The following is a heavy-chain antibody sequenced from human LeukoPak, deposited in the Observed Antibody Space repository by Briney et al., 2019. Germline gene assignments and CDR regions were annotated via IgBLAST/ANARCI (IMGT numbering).Heavy chain of an antibody. CDR1: GYTFTSYG. Sequence: ASVKVSCKASGYTFTSYGISWVRQAPGQGLEWMGWISAYNGNTNYAQKLQGRVTMTTDTSTSTAYMELRSLRSDDTAVHYCARVKDIVVVPAAENWFDPWGQGTLVTVSS. CDR2: ISAYNGNT. V-gene: IGHV1-18*01. D-gene: IGHD2-2*01. J-gene: IGHJ5*02. CDR3: ARVKDIVVVPAAENWFDP.